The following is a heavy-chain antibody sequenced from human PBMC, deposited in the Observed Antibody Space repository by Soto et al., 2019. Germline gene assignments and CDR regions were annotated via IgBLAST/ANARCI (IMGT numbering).Heavy chain of an antibody. CDR1: GFTFDDYA. CDR2: ISWNSGSI. V-gene: IGHV3-9*01. J-gene: IGHJ4*02. Sequence: EVQLVESGGGLVQPGRSLRLSCAASGFTFDDYAMHWVRQAPGKGLEWVSGISWNSGSIGYADSVKGQFTISRDNAKNSLYLQMNSLRAEDTALYYCAKELSTSGYFDYWGQGTLVIVSS. CDR3: AKELSTSGYFDY.